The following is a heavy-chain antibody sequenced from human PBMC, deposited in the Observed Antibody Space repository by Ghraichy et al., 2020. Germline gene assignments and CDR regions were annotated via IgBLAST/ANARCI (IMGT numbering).Heavy chain of an antibody. Sequence: GGSLRLSCAASGFTFSSYTMNWVRQAPGKGLEWVSCISSTRGHIYYADSVKGRYTISRDNAKNSLYLQMNSLRAEDTAVYYCARPHRPDYNSGGYSYMDVWGKGTTVTVSS. V-gene: IGHV3-21*01. J-gene: IGHJ6*03. CDR2: ISSTRGHI. CDR1: GFTFSSYT. CDR3: ARPHRPDYNSGGYSYMDV. D-gene: IGHD3-22*01.